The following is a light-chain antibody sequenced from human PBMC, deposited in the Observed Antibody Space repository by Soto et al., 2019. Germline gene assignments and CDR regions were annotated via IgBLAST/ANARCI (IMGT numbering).Light chain of an antibody. V-gene: IGKV1-39*01. CDR1: QSISSY. Sequence: DIHMTQSPSSLSASVGDRVTITCRASQSISSYLNWYQQKPGKAPKLLIYAASSLESGVPPRFSGSGSGTDFTLTISSLQPEDFATYYCQQSYSTPPYTFGQGTKLEIK. CDR2: AAS. J-gene: IGKJ2*01. CDR3: QQSYSTPPYT.